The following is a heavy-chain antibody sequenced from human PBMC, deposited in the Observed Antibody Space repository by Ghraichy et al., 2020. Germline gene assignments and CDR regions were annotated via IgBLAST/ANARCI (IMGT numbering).Heavy chain of an antibody. CDR3: ARDGLERRLGAFDI. CDR1: GFTFSSYS. D-gene: IGHD1-1*01. CDR2: ISSSSSYI. Sequence: GGSLRLSCAASGFTFSSYSMNWVRQAPGKGLEWVSSISSSSSYIYYADSVKGRFTISRDNAKNSLYLQMNSLRAEDTAVYYCARDGLERRLGAFDIWGHGTMVTVSS. V-gene: IGHV3-21*01. J-gene: IGHJ3*02.